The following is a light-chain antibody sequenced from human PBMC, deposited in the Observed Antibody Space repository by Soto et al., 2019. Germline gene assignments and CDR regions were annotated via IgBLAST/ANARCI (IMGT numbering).Light chain of an antibody. CDR1: ASDIGTNT. J-gene: IGLJ1*01. CDR3: VAWDGSLNGYV. Sequence: QSVLTQPPSASGTPGQRVSISCSGRASDIGTNTVNWYQQFPGTAPKLLLHSNDQRLSGVPDRFSGSRSGTSASLAISGLQSEDEADYYCVAWDGSLNGYVFGTGTKLTVL. V-gene: IGLV1-44*01. CDR2: SND.